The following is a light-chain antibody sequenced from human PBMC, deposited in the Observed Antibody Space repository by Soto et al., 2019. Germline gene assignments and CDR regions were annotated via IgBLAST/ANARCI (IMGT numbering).Light chain of an antibody. CDR2: EVT. CDR1: SSDIGSHDY. CDR3: TSYTSNTALV. Sequence: QSAPTQPASVSGSPGQSITISCTGTSSDIGSHDYVSWYRHHPGKAPKLIIYEVTNRPSGVSDRFSGSKSGSTASLTISGLQAEDEADYHCTSYTSNTALVFGTGTKLTVL. V-gene: IGLV2-14*01. J-gene: IGLJ1*01.